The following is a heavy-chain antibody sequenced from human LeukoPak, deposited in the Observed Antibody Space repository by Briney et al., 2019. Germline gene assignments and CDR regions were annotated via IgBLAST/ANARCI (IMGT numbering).Heavy chain of an antibody. CDR3: ASTWSSGAFDI. CDR1: GFTFSDYV. J-gene: IGHJ3*02. Sequence: PGGSMRLSCAASGFTFSDYVMHWVRQAPGKGLEYVSAITPNETLTYYRDSVKGGFTISRDNSQNTLYLQMGSLRPDDTAVYFCASTWSSGAFDIWGQGTMVTVSS. D-gene: IGHD3-22*01. V-gene: IGHV3-64*02. CDR2: ITPNETLT.